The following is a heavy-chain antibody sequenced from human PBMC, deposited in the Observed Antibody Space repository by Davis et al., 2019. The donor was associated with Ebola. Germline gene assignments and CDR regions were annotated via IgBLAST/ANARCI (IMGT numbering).Heavy chain of an antibody. Sequence: GGSLRLSCAASGFIFSNYAMHWVRQAPGKGLERVAVISYHGINKGCAESVKGRFTISRDNSKNTLYLQMNSLRAEDTAVYYCARTSGVLAPEDYWGQGTLVTVSS. D-gene: IGHD1-14*01. J-gene: IGHJ4*02. CDR3: ARTSGVLAPEDY. V-gene: IGHV3-30*14. CDR1: GFIFSNYA. CDR2: ISYHGINK.